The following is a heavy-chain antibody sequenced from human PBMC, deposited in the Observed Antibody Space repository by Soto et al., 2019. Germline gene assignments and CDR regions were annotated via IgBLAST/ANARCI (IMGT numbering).Heavy chain of an antibody. CDR1: GFTFSNAW. J-gene: IGHJ4*02. CDR3: TTSTGSGWHAFDY. CDR2: IKSKTDGGTT. V-gene: IGHV3-15*01. D-gene: IGHD6-19*01. Sequence: EVQLVESGGGLVKPGGFLRLSCAASGFTFSNAWMSWVRQAPGKGLEWVGRIKSKTDGGTTDYAAPVKGRFTISRDDSKNTLYLQMNSLKTEDTAVYYCTTSTGSGWHAFDYWGQGTLVTVSS.